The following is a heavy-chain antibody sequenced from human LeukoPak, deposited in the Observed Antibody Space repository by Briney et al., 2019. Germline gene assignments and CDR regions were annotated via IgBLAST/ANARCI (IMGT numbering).Heavy chain of an antibody. CDR3: AKGAEIDH. CDR2: MTGPADTT. CDR1: GFNFNNFA. J-gene: IGHJ4*02. Sequence: GGSLRLSCAASGFNFNNFAMSWVRQAPGKGREWLSAMTGPADTTYYAESVEGRFTISRDYSKSMVYLQMNSLRVEDTAIYYCAKGAEIDHWGQGTLVTVSS. V-gene: IGHV3-23*01.